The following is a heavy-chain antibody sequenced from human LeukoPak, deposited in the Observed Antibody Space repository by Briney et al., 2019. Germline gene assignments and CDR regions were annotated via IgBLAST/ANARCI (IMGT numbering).Heavy chain of an antibody. V-gene: IGHV4-30-4*01. CDR3: ARGRLYYGSSGYCPNWFDP. CDR1: GCINRSWDYY. J-gene: IGHJ5*02. Sequence: SGTLSLTRPFSGCINRSWDYYGRWIRQPTGEALEWIGYIYYSGSTYYNLSLKSRVTISVETTKNQFSLKLSSVTAADTDVYYCARGRLYYGSSGYCPNWFDPWGQGTLVTVSS. CDR2: IYYSGST. D-gene: IGHD3-22*01.